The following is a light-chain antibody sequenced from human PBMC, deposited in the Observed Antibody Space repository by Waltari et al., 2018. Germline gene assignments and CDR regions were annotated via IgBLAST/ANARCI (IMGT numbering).Light chain of an antibody. CDR2: GAS. V-gene: IGKV3-20*01. J-gene: IGKJ4*01. Sequence: EIVLTQSPGAMSLSPGGRATLSCRATQIITNNYLAWYQQKPGQAPRLLIFGASNRATGIPVRFSGSGSGTDFTLTIYGLEPEDSAVYYCQQYANSPLTFGGGATVAIK. CDR3: QQYANSPLT. CDR1: QIITNNY.